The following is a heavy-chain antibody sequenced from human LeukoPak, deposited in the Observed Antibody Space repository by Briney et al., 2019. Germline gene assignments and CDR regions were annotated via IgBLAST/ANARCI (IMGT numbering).Heavy chain of an antibody. V-gene: IGHV4-59*01. CDR2: IYHSGST. Sequence: PSQTLSLTCTVAGGSISSYYWSCIRQPPVKGLEWIWYIYHSGSTNDNPSLTSQVTISVDTSKNQFSLKLSSVTAADTAVYYCARPGDYGDARLAFDIWGQGTMVTVSS. J-gene: IGHJ3*02. CDR3: ARPGDYGDARLAFDI. D-gene: IGHD4-17*01. CDR1: GGSISSYY.